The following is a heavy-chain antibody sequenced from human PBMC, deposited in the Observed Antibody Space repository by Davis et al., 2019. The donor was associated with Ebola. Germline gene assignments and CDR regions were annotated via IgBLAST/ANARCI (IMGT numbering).Heavy chain of an antibody. D-gene: IGHD5-18*01. Sequence: SLKISCAASGLTFDDYAMHWVRQAPGKGLEWVSGISWNSGSIGYADSVKGRFTISRDNAKNSLYLQMNSLRAEDTAVYYCAKGAGYSYGYGELDYWGQGTLVTVSS. J-gene: IGHJ4*02. V-gene: IGHV3-9*01. CDR1: GLTFDDYA. CDR2: ISWNSGSI. CDR3: AKGAGYSYGYGELDY.